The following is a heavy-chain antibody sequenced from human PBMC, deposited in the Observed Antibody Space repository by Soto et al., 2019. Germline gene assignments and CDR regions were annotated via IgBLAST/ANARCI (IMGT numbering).Heavy chain of an antibody. CDR1: GGSISNPLYY. Sequence: QVLLQESGPGLVNPSQTLSLTCTVSGGSISNPLYYWSWIRQHPGKGLEWIGYIFYNGTTYYNPSLKSRATISLDTSNNQFSLMLKSVTVADTAVYYCARDIVYGSGREPPILTNYFDPWGQGTLVTVSS. D-gene: IGHD3-10*01. J-gene: IGHJ5*02. CDR2: IFYNGTT. CDR3: ARDIVYGSGREPPILTNYFDP. V-gene: IGHV4-31*03.